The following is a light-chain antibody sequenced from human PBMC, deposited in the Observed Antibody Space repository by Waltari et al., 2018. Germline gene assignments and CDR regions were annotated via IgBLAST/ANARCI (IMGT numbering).Light chain of an antibody. CDR2: DVS. CDR3: CSYAGSYVV. CDR1: SSDAGGYNY. Sequence: QSALTPPRSVSGSPGQSVTIPCPGPSSDAGGYNYVSWYQQHPGKAPKLMIYDVSKWPSGVPDRFSGSKSGNTASLTISGLQAEDEADYYCCSYAGSYVVFGGGTKLTVL. J-gene: IGLJ2*01. V-gene: IGLV2-11*01.